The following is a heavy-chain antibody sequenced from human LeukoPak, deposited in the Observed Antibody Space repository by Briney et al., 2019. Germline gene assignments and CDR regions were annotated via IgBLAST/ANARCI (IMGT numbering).Heavy chain of an antibody. V-gene: IGHV4-34*01. CDR2: INHSGST. Sequence: SETLSLTCAVYGGSFSGYYWSWIRQPPGKGLEWIGEINHSGSTNYNPSLKSRVTISVDTSKNQFSLKLSSVTAADTAVYYCAREIPMVRGVITGYFDYWGQGTLVTVSS. CDR3: AREIPMVRGVITGYFDY. D-gene: IGHD3-10*01. J-gene: IGHJ4*02. CDR1: GGSFSGYY.